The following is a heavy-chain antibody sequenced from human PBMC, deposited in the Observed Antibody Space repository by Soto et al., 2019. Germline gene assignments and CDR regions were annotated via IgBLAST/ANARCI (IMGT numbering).Heavy chain of an antibody. Sequence: GESLKISCQGSGYSFTSYWIAWVRQMPGKGLEWMVIIYPGDSDTRYSPSFQGQVTISADKSISTAYLQWSSLKASDTAMYYCARLDYYDTSGYLDYWGQGTLVTVSS. J-gene: IGHJ4*02. CDR1: GYSFTSYW. V-gene: IGHV5-51*01. CDR2: IYPGDSDT. D-gene: IGHD3-22*01. CDR3: ARLDYYDTSGYLDY.